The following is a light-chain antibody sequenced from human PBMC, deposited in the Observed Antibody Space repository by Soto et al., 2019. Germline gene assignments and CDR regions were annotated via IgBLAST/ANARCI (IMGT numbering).Light chain of an antibody. V-gene: IGKV3-20*01. Sequence: EIVLTQSPGTLSLSPGERATLSCRASQSVSSSYLGCYQQKPGQAPRLLIYGASGRATGIPDRFSGSRPGTDFTLTISRLEPEDFAVYYCQHYGGSPSFTFGPGTKVDIK. CDR3: QHYGGSPSFT. J-gene: IGKJ3*01. CDR2: GAS. CDR1: QSVSSSY.